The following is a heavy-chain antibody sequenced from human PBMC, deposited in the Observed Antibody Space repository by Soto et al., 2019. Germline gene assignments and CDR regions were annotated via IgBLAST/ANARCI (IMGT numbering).Heavy chain of an antibody. CDR2: IYHSGST. D-gene: IGHD3-16*01. Sequence: SATLSLTCAVSGGSISSGGYSWSWIRQPPGKGLEWTGYIYHSGSTYYNPSLKSRVTISVDRSKNQFSLKLSSVTAADTAVYYCARSGKLVRGLWWFDPWGQGTLVTVCS. CDR3: ARSGKLVRGLWWFDP. J-gene: IGHJ5*02. CDR1: GGSISSGGYS. V-gene: IGHV4-30-2*01.